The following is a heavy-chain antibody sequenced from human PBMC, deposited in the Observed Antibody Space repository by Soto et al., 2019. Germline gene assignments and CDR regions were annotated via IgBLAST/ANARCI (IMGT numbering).Heavy chain of an antibody. J-gene: IGHJ5*02. CDR3: ARVHLISSSWDPDP. CDR1: GYTFTGYY. CDR2: INPNSGGT. V-gene: IGHV1-2*02. D-gene: IGHD6-13*01. Sequence: ASVKVSCKASGYTFTGYYMHWVRQAPGQGLEWMGWINPNSGGTNYAQKFQGRVTMTRATAISTAYMELSRLRSDDTAVYYCARVHLISSSWDPDPWGQGTLVTV.